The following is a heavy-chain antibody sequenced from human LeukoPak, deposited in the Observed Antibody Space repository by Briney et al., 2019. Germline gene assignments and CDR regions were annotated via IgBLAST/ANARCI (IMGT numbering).Heavy chain of an antibody. CDR3: ARAGGQPLVPEGLE. CDR1: GGTFSSYA. D-gene: IGHD3-10*01. V-gene: IGHV1-69*04. J-gene: IGHJ4*02. Sequence: GASVKVSCKASGGTFSSYAISWVRQAPGQGLEWMGRIIPILGIGNYAQKFQGRVTITADKSTSTAYMELSSLRSEDTAVYYCARAGGQPLVPEGLEWGQGTLVSVPS. CDR2: IIPILGIG.